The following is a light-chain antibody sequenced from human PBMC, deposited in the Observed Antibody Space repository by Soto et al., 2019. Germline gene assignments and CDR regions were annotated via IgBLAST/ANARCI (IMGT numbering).Light chain of an antibody. J-gene: IGLJ1*01. Sequence: QSVLTQPASVSGSPGQSITISCTGTSSDVGGYNYVSWYQQHPGKAPKLMIYDVTSRPSWVSKRFSGSKSGNTASLTISGLQAEDEADYYCSSYTRSSTDVFGTGTKLTVL. V-gene: IGLV2-14*01. CDR3: SSYTRSSTDV. CDR1: SSDVGGYNY. CDR2: DVT.